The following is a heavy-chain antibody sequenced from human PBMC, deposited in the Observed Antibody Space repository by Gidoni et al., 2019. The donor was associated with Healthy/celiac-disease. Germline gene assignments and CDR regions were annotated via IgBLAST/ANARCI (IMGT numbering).Heavy chain of an antibody. D-gene: IGHD4-17*01. CDR1: GCQLRRYA. V-gene: IGHV3-23*04. CDR2: ISCSCGST. J-gene: IGHJ4*02. CDR3: AKEGLPTYGDYLNEN. Sequence: EVQLVEVGGGLVQPGGSLSLPCAADGCQLRRYAMSWVRQAPGKGLELFSAISCSCGSTYYADSVKGRFTISRDNSKNTLYLQMNSLRAEDTAVYYCAKEGLPTYGDYLNENWGQGTLVTVSS.